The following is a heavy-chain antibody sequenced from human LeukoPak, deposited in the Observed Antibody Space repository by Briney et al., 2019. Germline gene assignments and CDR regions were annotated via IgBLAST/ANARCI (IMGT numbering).Heavy chain of an antibody. CDR2: IYYSGST. J-gene: IGHJ4*02. Sequence: SQTLSLTCTVSGGSISSSSYYWGWIRQPPGKGLEWIGSIYYSGSTYYNPSLKSRVTISVDTSKNQFSLKLSSVTAADTAVYYCARRAQTSMYYYDSSGYRDYWGQGTLVTVSS. CDR1: GGSISSSSYY. D-gene: IGHD3-22*01. V-gene: IGHV4-39*01. CDR3: ARRAQTSMYYYDSSGYRDY.